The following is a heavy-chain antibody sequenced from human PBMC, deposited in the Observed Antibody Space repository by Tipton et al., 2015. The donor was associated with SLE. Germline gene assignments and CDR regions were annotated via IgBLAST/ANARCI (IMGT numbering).Heavy chain of an antibody. CDR3: ARESPYYYDSSGYR. V-gene: IGHV4-39*07. J-gene: IGHJ4*02. CDR2: IYYSGST. CDR1: GGSISSSCYY. D-gene: IGHD3-22*01. Sequence: TLSLTRTVSGGSISSSCYYWGWIRQPPGKGLEWIGSIYYSGSTYYNPSLKSRVTISVDTSKNQFSLKLSSVTAADTAVYYCARESPYYYDSSGYRWGQGTLVTVSS.